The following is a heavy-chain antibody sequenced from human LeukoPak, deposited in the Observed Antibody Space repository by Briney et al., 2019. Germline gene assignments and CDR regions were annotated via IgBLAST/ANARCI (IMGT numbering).Heavy chain of an antibody. V-gene: IGHV3-7*03. Sequence: GGSLRLSCAASGFTFSSYWMSWVRQAPGKGLEWVANIKQDGSEKYYVDSVKGRFTISRDNAKNSLYLQMNTLRAEDTAMYYCAKDAQPRSRWFDPWGQGTLVTVSS. CDR3: AKDAQPRSRWFDP. D-gene: IGHD3-16*01. CDR1: GFTFSSYW. CDR2: IKQDGSEK. J-gene: IGHJ5*02.